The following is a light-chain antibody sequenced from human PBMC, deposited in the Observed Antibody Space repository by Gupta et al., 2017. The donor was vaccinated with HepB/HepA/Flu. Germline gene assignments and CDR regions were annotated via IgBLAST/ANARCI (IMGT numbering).Light chain of an antibody. CDR3: SSYTSSSPL. J-gene: IGLJ2*01. V-gene: IGLV2-14*01. CDR2: DVS. Sequence: SALTQPASVSGSPGQSITISCTGTSSDVGGYNYVSWYQQHPGKAPKLMIYDVSNRPSGVSNRFSGSKSGNTASLTISGLQAQDEAEYYCSSYTSSSPLFGGGTKLTVL. CDR1: SSDVGGYNY.